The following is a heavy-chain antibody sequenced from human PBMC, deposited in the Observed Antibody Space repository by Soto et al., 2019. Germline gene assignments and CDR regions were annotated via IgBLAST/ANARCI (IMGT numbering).Heavy chain of an antibody. CDR2: ISGSGGST. Sequence: GGSLRLSCAASCFTFSCYAMSWVRQATGKGLEWVSAISGSGGSTYYADSVKGRFTISRDNSKNTLYLQMNSLRAEDTAVYYCARAVYSSGWYSMDYYYYGMDVWGQGTTVTVSS. CDR1: CFTFSCYA. J-gene: IGHJ6*02. V-gene: IGHV3-23*01. D-gene: IGHD6-19*01. CDR3: ARAVYSSGWYSMDYYYYGMDV.